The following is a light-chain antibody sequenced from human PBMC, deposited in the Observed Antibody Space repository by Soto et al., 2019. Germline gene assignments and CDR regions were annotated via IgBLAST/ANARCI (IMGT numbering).Light chain of an antibody. V-gene: IGLV1-47*02. CDR3: AAWDDSLSGRL. Sequence: QSVLTQPPSASGTPGQRVTISCSGSSSNIGSNYVYWYQQLPGAAPKILMYSNDQRPSGVPDRFAGSKSGTSASLAISGLRSEDEADYYCAAWDDSLSGRLFGGGTKVTVL. CDR2: SND. CDR1: SSNIGSNY. J-gene: IGLJ2*01.